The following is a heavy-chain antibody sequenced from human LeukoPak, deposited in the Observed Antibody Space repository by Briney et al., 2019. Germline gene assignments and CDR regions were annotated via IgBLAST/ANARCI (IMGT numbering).Heavy chain of an antibody. CDR2: IIPIFGTV. J-gene: IGHJ6*03. CDR1: GGTFSSYA. D-gene: IGHD1-26*01. Sequence: SVKVSCKASGGTFSSYAISWVRQAPGQGLEWMGGIIPIFGTVNYAQKFQGRVTITADESTSTAYMELSSLRSEDTAVYYCARGGSKQGYYYYYMDVWGKGTTVTVSS. CDR3: ARGGSKQGYYYYYMDV. V-gene: IGHV1-69*13.